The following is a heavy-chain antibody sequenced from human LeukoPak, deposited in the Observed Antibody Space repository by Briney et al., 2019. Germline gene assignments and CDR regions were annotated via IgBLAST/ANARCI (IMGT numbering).Heavy chain of an antibody. V-gene: IGHV3-7*01. CDR3: ARDGTAAGLYFDL. J-gene: IGHJ4*01. D-gene: IGHD6-13*01. CDR2: IRQDGSEK. CDR1: GFTFTDYW. Sequence: GGSLRLPCEVSGFTFTDYWMNWVRQAPGKGPEWVASIRQDGSEKTYVDSVKGRFTISRDNTKNSLSLQLNGLRAEGTAVYYCARDGTAAGLYFDLWGQGTLVTVSS.